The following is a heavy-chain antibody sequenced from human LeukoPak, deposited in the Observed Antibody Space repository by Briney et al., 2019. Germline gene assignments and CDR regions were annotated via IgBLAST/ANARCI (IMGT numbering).Heavy chain of an antibody. CDR1: GGSISSYY. V-gene: IGHV4-59*01. CDR2: IYFTGTT. CDR3: ARDQRGDSAYDLDY. J-gene: IGHJ4*02. Sequence: PSETLSLTCTVSGGSISSYYWSWIRQSPGKGLEWIGYIYFTGTTNYNPSLKSRVTISVDTSKKQLSLKLRSVTAADTAVYYCARDQRGDSAYDLDYWGQGILVTVSS. D-gene: IGHD5-12*01.